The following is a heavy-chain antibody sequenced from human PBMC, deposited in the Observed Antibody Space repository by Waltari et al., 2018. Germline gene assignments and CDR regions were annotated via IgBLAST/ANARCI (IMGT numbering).Heavy chain of an antibody. CDR3: ARAIRRSSWSTVGFGVYGMDV. J-gene: IGHJ6*02. Sequence: QVQLQQWGAGLLKPSETLSLTCAVYGGSFSGYYWSWIRQPPGKGLEWMGEINHSGSTNHNPALKSRVTISGDTSKNQFSLKLSSVTAADTAVYYCARAIRRSSWSTVGFGVYGMDVWGQGTTVTVSS. CDR2: INHSGST. V-gene: IGHV4-34*01. CDR1: GGSFSGYY. D-gene: IGHD6-13*01.